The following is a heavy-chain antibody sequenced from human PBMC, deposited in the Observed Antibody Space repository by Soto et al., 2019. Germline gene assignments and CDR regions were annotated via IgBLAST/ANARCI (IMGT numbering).Heavy chain of an antibody. CDR2: ISGSGGST. CDR1: GFTFSSCA. J-gene: IGHJ6*02. CDR3: AKVSLGATTITDFYYYGMDV. D-gene: IGHD1-26*01. V-gene: IGHV3-23*01. Sequence: GGSLRLSCAASGFTFSSCAMSWVRQAPGKGLEWVSAISGSGGSTYYADSVKGRFTISRDNSKNTLYVQLNSLRVEDTAIYYCAKVSLGATTITDFYYYGMDVWGQGTMVTVSS.